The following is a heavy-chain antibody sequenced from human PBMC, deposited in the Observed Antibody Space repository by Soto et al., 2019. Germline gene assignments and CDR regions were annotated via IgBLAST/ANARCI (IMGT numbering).Heavy chain of an antibody. CDR3: APSKTWVDYFMY. CDR2: IYWDDDK. Sequence: QITLKESGPTLVKPTQTLTLTCTFSGFSLSTNGVGVGWIRQPPGKALEWLALIYWDDDKHYSPALKNRLTLTKASSKVQVVLTISNTDPVDTGTYLCAPSKTWVDYFMYWGQGARVTVSS. D-gene: IGHD1-26*01. J-gene: IGHJ4*02. CDR1: GFSLSTNGVG. V-gene: IGHV2-5*02.